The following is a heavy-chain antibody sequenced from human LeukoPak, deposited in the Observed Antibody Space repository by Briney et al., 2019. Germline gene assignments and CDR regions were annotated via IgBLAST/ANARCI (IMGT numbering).Heavy chain of an antibody. J-gene: IGHJ4*02. D-gene: IGHD3-10*01. CDR2: INPNSGGT. CDR3: ARVDYYGSGSYYFDY. CDR1: GYTFTGYY. Sequence: ASVKVSCKASGYTFTGYYMHWVRQAPGQGLEWMRRINPNSGGTNSAQKFQGRVTMTSDTSINTAYMELSRLRSDDTAVYYCARVDYYGSGSYYFDYWGQGTLVTVSS. V-gene: IGHV1-2*06.